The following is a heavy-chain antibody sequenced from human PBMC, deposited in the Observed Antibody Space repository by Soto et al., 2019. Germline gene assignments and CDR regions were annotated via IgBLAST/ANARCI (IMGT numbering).Heavy chain of an antibody. D-gene: IGHD6-13*01. CDR2: IYYRGST. CDR3: ARARGAATARDY. Sequence: SETLSLTCTVSGGSVSSGSHYWSWIRQPPGKGLEWIGYIYYRGSTNYNPSLKSRVTISADTSKNQFSLKLSSVTAADTAVYYRARARGAATARDYWGQGTLVTVYS. J-gene: IGHJ4*02. CDR1: GGSVSSGSHY. V-gene: IGHV4-61*01.